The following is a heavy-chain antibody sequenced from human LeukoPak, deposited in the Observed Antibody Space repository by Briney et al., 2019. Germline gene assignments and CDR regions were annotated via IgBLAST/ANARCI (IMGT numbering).Heavy chain of an antibody. CDR3: ARLIVVVPAAIIYFDY. CDR1: GFTFSAYW. J-gene: IGHJ4*02. CDR2: IYYSGST. V-gene: IGHV4-38-2*01. D-gene: IGHD2-2*02. Sequence: GSLRLSCAASGFTFSAYWRHWVRQVPGKGLEGIGSIYYSGSTYYNPSLKSRVTISVDTSKNQFSLKLSSVTAADTAVYYCARLIVVVPAAIIYFDYWGQGTLVTVSS.